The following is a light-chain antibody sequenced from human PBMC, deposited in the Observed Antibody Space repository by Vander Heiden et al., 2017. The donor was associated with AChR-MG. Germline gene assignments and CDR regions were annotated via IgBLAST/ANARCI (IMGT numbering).Light chain of an antibody. CDR1: QSVSSSY. CDR2: GAS. V-gene: IGKV3-20*01. J-gene: IGKJ1*01. CDR3: QQNCSSLSWT. Sequence: EIVLTQSPGTLSLSPGERATLSCRASQSVSSSYLAWYQQKPGQAPRLLIYGASSRATGIPDRFSGSGSGTDFTLTISRREPEDFAVYYCQQNCSSLSWTFGQGTKVEIK.